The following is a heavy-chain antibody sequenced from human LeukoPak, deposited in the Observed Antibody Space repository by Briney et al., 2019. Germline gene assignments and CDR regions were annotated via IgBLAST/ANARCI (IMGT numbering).Heavy chain of an antibody. CDR1: GFTFSGYG. Sequence: GGSLRLSCAASGFTFSGYGMHWVRQAPGKGLEWVAIISYDGSNKYYADSVKGRFTISRDNSKNTLYLQMNGLRAEDTAVYYCAREQLRFLKAFDIWGQGTMVTVSS. CDR3: AREQLRFLKAFDI. CDR2: ISYDGSNK. V-gene: IGHV3-30*03. J-gene: IGHJ3*02. D-gene: IGHD3-3*01.